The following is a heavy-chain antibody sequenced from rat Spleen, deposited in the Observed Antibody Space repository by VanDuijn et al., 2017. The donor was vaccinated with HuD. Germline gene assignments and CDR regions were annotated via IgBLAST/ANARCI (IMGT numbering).Heavy chain of an antibody. D-gene: IGHD5-1*01. V-gene: IGHV5S23*01. CDR3: TREGETGSPYFDY. Sequence: EVRLVESGGGLVQPGRSLKLSCAASGFTFSNYAMAWVRQAPTKGLEWVASINNSGGSTYYRDSVKGRFTLSRDNAKSTLYLQMDSLRSEDTATYYCTREGETGSPYFDYWGQGVMVTVSS. CDR2: INNSGGST. J-gene: IGHJ2*01. CDR1: GFTFSNYA.